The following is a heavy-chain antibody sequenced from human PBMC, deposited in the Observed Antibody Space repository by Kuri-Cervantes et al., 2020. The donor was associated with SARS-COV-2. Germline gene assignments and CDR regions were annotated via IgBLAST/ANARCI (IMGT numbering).Heavy chain of an antibody. Sequence: SETLFLTCTVSGGSISSSSHYRGWIRQPPGKGLEWLGSMYYSGSTYYNSSLKSRLTISVDTSKNQFSLKLSSVTAADTAVYYCVGFYYYDSSGFVASYYYMDVWGKGTTVTVSS. V-gene: IGHV4-39*01. J-gene: IGHJ6*03. CDR2: MYYSGST. D-gene: IGHD3-22*01. CDR1: GGSISSSSHY. CDR3: VGFYYYDSSGFVASYYYMDV.